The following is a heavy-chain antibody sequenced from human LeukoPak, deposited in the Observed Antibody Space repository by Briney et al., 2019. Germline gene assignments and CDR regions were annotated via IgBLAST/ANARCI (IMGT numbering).Heavy chain of an antibody. Sequence: GGSLRLSCAASGFPFSSYAMSWVRQAPGKGLEWVSAISGSGGSTYYADSVRGRFTISRDSSKNKLYLQMNSLRAEDTDVYICAKDLGYCSGGSCYTAYYYGMDVGGQGTTVTVSS. J-gene: IGHJ6*02. D-gene: IGHD2-15*01. CDR3: AKDLGYCSGGSCYTAYYYGMDV. CDR1: GFPFSSYA. CDR2: ISGSGGST. V-gene: IGHV3-23*01.